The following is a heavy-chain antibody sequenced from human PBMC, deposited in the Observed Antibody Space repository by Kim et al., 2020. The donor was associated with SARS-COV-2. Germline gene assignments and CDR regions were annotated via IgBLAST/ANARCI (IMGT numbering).Heavy chain of an antibody. J-gene: IGHJ4*02. V-gene: IGHV3-7*03. D-gene: IGHD6-13*01. Sequence: VDSVKGRFTNSRDSAKNSLYLQMNSLRAEDTAVYYCARTAISSSWSDFDYWGQGTLVTVSS. CDR3: ARTAISSSWSDFDY.